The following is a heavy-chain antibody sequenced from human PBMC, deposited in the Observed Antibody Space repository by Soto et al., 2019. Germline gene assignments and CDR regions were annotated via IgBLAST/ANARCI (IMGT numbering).Heavy chain of an antibody. CDR1: GITISNYP. CDR3: VKDDGGHLSTAPH. Sequence: EVQLLESGGGLVQPGGSLRLSCAASGITISNYPMSWLRQAPGKGLDWVSGISGSGDRTYYADSAKGRFTISKDISKKPMALQLDNLGIQDTTVYFCVKDDGGHLSTAPHWRQGTLVTVAS. J-gene: IGHJ1*01. D-gene: IGHD2-15*01. V-gene: IGHV3-23*01. CDR2: ISGSGDRT.